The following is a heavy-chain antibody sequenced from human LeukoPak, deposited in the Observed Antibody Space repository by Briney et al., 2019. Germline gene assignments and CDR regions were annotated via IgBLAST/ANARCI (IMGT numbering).Heavy chain of an antibody. CDR1: GYSISSGYY. CDR3: ARGRYYGSGSYYTGPHYYYGMDV. J-gene: IGHJ6*02. V-gene: IGHV4-38-2*02. CDR2: IYHSGST. Sequence: SETLSLTCTVSGYSISSGYYWGWIRQPPGKGLEWIGSIYHSGSTYYNPSLKSRVTISVDTSKNQFSLKLSSVTAADTAVYYCARGRYYGSGSYYTGPHYYYGMDVWGQGTTVTVSS. D-gene: IGHD3-10*01.